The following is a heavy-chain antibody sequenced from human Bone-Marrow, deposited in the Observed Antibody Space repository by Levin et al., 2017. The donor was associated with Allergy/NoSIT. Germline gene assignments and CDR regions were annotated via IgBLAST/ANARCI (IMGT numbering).Heavy chain of an antibody. Sequence: GESLKISCTGSGFTFGDYPMTWVRQAPGKGLEWLGFIRSNAYGGTTENAASLKGRFIISRDDSKGIAYLQMNSLKTEDTAVYFCTRGEVYGDWGQGTLVTVSS. D-gene: IGHD2-8*01. CDR1: GFTFGDYP. J-gene: IGHJ4*02. CDR3: TRGEVYGD. CDR2: IRSNAYGGTT. V-gene: IGHV3-49*04.